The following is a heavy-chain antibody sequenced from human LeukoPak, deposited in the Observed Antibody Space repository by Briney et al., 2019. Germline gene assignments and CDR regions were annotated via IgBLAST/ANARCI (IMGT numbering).Heavy chain of an antibody. CDR3: ARRLDD. V-gene: IGHV4-59*01. Sequence: SETLSLTCTVSGVFISSYYWSWIRQPPGKGLEWIGYIYYSRTTEYNPSLKSRVTISADTSKNQFSLKLNSVTAADTAVYYCARRLDDWGQGTLVTVSS. J-gene: IGHJ4*02. CDR1: GVFISSYY. CDR2: IYYSRTT.